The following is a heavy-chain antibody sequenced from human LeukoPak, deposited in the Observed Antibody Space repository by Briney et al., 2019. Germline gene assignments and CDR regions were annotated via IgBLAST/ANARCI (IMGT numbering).Heavy chain of an antibody. CDR3: AREGIVVVPAAIHHAFDI. V-gene: IGHV1-2*02. CDR1: GYTFTGYY. D-gene: IGHD2-2*02. J-gene: IGHJ3*02. CDR2: INPNGGGT. Sequence: ASVKLSCKASGYTFTGYYMHWVRQAPGQGLEWMGWINPNGGGTNYAQKFQGRVTMTRDTSISTAYMELSRLRSDDTAVYYCAREGIVVVPAAIHHAFDIWGQGTMVTVSS.